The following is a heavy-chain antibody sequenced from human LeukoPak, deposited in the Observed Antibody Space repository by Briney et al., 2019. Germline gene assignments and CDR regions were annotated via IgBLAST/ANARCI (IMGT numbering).Heavy chain of an antibody. CDR3: AKDEKYSGRYSTTFDY. D-gene: IGHD1-26*01. CDR1: GFTFDDYA. J-gene: IGHJ4*02. Sequence: PGGSLRLSCAASGFTFDDYAMHWGRQAPGKGLEWVSGISWNSGSIGYADSVKGRFTISRDNAKNSLYLQMNSLRAEDTALHYCAKDEKYSGRYSTTFDYWGQGTLVTVSS. CDR2: ISWNSGSI. V-gene: IGHV3-9*01.